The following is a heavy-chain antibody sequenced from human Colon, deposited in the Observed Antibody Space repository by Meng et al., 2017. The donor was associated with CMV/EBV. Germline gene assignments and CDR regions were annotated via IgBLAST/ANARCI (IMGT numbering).Heavy chain of an antibody. D-gene: IGHD2-2*01. CDR1: GFTFSSYW. CDR2: IPYDGNNE. J-gene: IGHJ4*02. CDR3: ARGGRSMYQLLSIY. Sequence: GESLKISCAASGFTFSSYWMSWVRQAPGKGLEWVAVIPYDGNNEHYADSVKGRFTISRDTSKNTVYLQMNSLRPEDTAVYYCARGGRSMYQLLSIYWGQGTLVTVSS. V-gene: IGHV3-30*03.